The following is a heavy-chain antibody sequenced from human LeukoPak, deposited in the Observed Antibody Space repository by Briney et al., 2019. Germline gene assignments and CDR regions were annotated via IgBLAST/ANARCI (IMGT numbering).Heavy chain of an antibody. D-gene: IGHD3-22*01. J-gene: IGHJ4*02. Sequence: SETLSLTCAVYGGSFSGYYWSWIRQPPGKGLEWIGEINHSGSTNYNPSLKSRVTISVDMSKNQFSLKLSSVTAADTAVYYCARGKNYYDSSGYYGYWGQGTLVTVSS. V-gene: IGHV4-34*01. CDR3: ARGKNYYDSSGYYGY. CDR2: INHSGST. CDR1: GGSFSGYY.